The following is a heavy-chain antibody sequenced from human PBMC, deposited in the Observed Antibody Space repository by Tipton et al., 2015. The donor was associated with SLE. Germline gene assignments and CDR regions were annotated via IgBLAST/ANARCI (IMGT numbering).Heavy chain of an antibody. Sequence: TLSLTCTVSGVSISSHYWSWIRQPPGKGLEWIGYIYYSGNTNYNPSLNSRANISVDTTNNQFSLKLSSVTAADTAVYYCARSFQGWKPYAFDIWGRGTMVTVSS. J-gene: IGHJ3*02. CDR2: IYYSGNT. CDR1: GVSISSHY. D-gene: IGHD1-1*01. CDR3: ARSFQGWKPYAFDI. V-gene: IGHV4-59*11.